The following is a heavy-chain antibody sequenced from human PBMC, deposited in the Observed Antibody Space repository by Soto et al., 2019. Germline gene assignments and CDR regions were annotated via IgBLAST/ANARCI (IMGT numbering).Heavy chain of an antibody. J-gene: IGHJ4*02. Sequence: QVQLVQSGLEVKKPGASVKVSCKTSGYVYISYGISWVRQAPGHGLEWVGWISAYTGKADYAQKFQGRVTMTTETSTSTAFLELRSLRSDDTAVYYCARDQRYYGSGSYYSDSWGQGTLVTVSS. CDR3: ARDQRYYGSGSYYSDS. CDR1: GYVYISYG. CDR2: ISAYTGKA. V-gene: IGHV1-18*04. D-gene: IGHD3-10*01.